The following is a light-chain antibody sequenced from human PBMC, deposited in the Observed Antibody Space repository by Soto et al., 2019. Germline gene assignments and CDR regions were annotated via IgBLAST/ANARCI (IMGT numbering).Light chain of an antibody. V-gene: IGKV1-9*01. CDR1: QGISSY. CDR2: AAS. Sequence: DIQLTQSPSFLSASVGDRVTITCRASQGISSYLAWYQQKPGKAPKLLIYAASTLQSGVPSRFSGSGSGTEFTLTISSLQPEDCATYYCQQLNSYLLYTFGQGTKLEIK. J-gene: IGKJ2*01. CDR3: QQLNSYLLYT.